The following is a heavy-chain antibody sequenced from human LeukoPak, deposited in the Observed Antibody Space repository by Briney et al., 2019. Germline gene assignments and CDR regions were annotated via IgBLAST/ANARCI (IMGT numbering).Heavy chain of an antibody. V-gene: IGHV3-30*03. Sequence: GGSLRLSCAASGFTFSSYGMHWVRQAPGKGLEWVAVISYDGSNKYYADSVKGRFTISRDNSKNTLYLQMNSLRAEDTAVYYCVTSRYYYDSSGYYFWGQGTLVTVSS. J-gene: IGHJ4*02. D-gene: IGHD3-22*01. CDR3: VTSRYYYDSSGYYF. CDR2: ISYDGSNK. CDR1: GFTFSSYG.